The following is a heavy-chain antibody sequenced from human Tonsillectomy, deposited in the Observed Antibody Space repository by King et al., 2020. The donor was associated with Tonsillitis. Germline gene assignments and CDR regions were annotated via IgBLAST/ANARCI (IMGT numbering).Heavy chain of an antibody. V-gene: IGHV1-18*01. CDR2: ISAYNGNT. D-gene: IGHD2-2*01. J-gene: IGHJ6*02. Sequence: QVQLVESGAEVKKPGASVKVSCKASGYTFTSYGINWVRQAPGQGLEWMGWISAYNGNTNYAQKLQGRVTMTTDTSTSTAYMELRSLRSDDTAVYYCARDPAFIVVEPTADGMDVWGPGTTVTVSS. CDR3: ARDPAFIVVEPTADGMDV. CDR1: GYTFTSYG.